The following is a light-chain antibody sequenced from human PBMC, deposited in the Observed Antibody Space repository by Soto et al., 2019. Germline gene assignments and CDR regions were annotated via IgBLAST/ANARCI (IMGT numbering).Light chain of an antibody. CDR3: QQYNSWPPYT. J-gene: IGKJ2*01. CDR2: GAS. CDR1: QSISSN. V-gene: IGKV3-15*01. Sequence: EIVMTQSPATLSVSPGERATLSCRASQSISSNLAWYQQKPGQAPRLLIYGASTTATGIPARFSGSGSGTEFNLTISGLQSEDFAFYYCQQYNSWPPYTFGQGTKLEIK.